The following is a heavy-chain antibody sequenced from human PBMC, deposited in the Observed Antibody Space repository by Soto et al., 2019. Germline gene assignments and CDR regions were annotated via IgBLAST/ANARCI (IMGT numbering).Heavy chain of an antibody. V-gene: IGHV3-7*01. D-gene: IGHD1-7*01. J-gene: IGHJ1*01. CDR2: IKQDVGEK. Sequence: EGSRRLSCAASGLPFSSYWMSWVRQAPGKGLEWVANIKQDVGEKYYVDSLKGRFTISRDNAKNSLYLQMNSLRAEDTALYYCARVGGRWNLYNEKWGRCSLVTVSS. CDR1: GLPFSSYW. CDR3: ARVGGRWNLYNEK.